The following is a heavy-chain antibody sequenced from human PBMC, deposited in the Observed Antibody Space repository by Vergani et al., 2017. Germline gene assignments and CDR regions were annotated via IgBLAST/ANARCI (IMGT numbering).Heavy chain of an antibody. Sequence: EVQLVQSGAEVKKPGESLKISCKGSGYSFTSYWIGWVRQMPGKGLEWMGIIYPGDSDTRYSPSFQGQVTISADKSISTAYLQWSSLKASDIAMYYCARQGHYYDSSGYYYGMDVWGQGTTVTVSS. V-gene: IGHV5-51*01. CDR2: IYPGDSDT. CDR3: ARQGHYYDSSGYYYGMDV. CDR1: GYSFTSYW. J-gene: IGHJ6*02. D-gene: IGHD3-22*01.